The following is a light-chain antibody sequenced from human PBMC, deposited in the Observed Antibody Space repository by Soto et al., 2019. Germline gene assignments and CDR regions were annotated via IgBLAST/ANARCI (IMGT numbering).Light chain of an antibody. CDR2: DAS. CDR1: QDISNY. CDR3: HQYDDLPPT. V-gene: IGKV1-33*01. Sequence: DIQMTQSPSSLSASVGDRVTITCQASQDISNYLNWYQQKPGKAPKLLIYDASNLETGVPSRFSGSGTGTDFTFTISSLQPEDIATYYCHQYDDLPPTFGPGTKVDFK. J-gene: IGKJ3*01.